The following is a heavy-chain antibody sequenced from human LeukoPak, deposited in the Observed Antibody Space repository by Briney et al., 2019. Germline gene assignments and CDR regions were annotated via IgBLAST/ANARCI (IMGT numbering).Heavy chain of an antibody. J-gene: IGHJ6*03. Sequence: PSETLSLTCTVSGDSISSGDYYWSWIRQPAGKGLEWIGRISSSGSTNYNPSLKSRVTILVDTSKNQVSLKLSSVTAADTAVYFCARDWGVGGRPGYMDVWGKGTTVTVSS. CDR2: ISSSGST. CDR3: ARDWGVGGRPGYMDV. D-gene: IGHD6-6*01. CDR1: GDSISSGDYY. V-gene: IGHV4-61*02.